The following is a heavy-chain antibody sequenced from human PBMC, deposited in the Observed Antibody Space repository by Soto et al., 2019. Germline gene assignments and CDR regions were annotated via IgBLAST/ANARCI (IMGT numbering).Heavy chain of an antibody. CDR2: IDYSGST. V-gene: IGHV4-31*03. D-gene: IGHD3-22*01. CDR3: ARYPPYDSSGYYHWYFDL. J-gene: IGHJ2*01. CDR1: GGSISSGGYY. Sequence: QVQLQESGPGLVKPSQTLSLTCTVSGGSISSGGYYWSWIRQHPGTGLEWIGYIDYSGSTYYNPSLKSRVTLSRDTSKTQFSLKLSSVTDADTAVYYCARYPPYDSSGYYHWYFDLWGRGTLVTVSS.